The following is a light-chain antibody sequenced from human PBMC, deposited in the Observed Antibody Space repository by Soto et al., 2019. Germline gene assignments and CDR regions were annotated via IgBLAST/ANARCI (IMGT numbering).Light chain of an antibody. V-gene: IGKV1-27*01. Sequence: DIQMTQSPSSLSASVGDSVTITCRASQGINNYLAWYQQKPGKVHVLLIYSASTLKSGVPSRLSGRGAGTDFTLTISSLQPEDVATYYCQKYDRAPRTFVQGTKVDIK. CDR2: SAS. CDR3: QKYDRAPRT. J-gene: IGKJ1*01. CDR1: QGINNY.